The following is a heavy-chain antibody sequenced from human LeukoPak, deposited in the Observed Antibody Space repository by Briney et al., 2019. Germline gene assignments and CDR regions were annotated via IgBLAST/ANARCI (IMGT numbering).Heavy chain of an antibody. D-gene: IGHD6-19*01. CDR3: AKDHRSGWYIEA. CDR1: GFTFSSYG. J-gene: IGHJ5*02. Sequence: GGSLRLSCAASGFTFSSYGMHWVRQAPGKGLEWVAFIRYDGSNKYYAGSVKGRFTISRDNSKNTLYLQMNSLRAEDTAVYYCAKDHRSGWYIEAWGQGTLVTVSS. V-gene: IGHV3-30*02. CDR2: IRYDGSNK.